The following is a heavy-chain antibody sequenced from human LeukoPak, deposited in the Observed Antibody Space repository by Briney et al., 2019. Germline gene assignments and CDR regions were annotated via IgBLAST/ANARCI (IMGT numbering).Heavy chain of an antibody. D-gene: IGHD2-2*01. CDR2: ITSSSSTI. V-gene: IGHV3-48*01. J-gene: IGHJ5*02. CDR1: GFTFSSYS. CDR3: ARVNAYQLLSAWFDP. Sequence: PGGSLRLSCAASGFTFSSYSMNWVRQAPGKGMKWISYITSSSSTIYYADSVKGRFTISRDNAKSSLYLQMNSLRAEDTAVYYCARVNAYQLLSAWFDPWGQGTLVTVSS.